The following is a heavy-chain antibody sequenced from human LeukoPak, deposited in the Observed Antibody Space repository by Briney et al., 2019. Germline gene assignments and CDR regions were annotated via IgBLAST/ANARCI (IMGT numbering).Heavy chain of an antibody. J-gene: IGHJ4*02. V-gene: IGHV4-34*01. CDR2: INHSGST. CDR1: GGSFSGYY. Sequence: SETLSLTCAVYGGSFSGYYWSWIRQPPGKGLEWIGQINHSGSTNYNPSLKSRVTISVDTSKNQFSLKLSSVTAADTAAYYCARVRLRYSSYFDYWGQGTLVTVSS. D-gene: IGHD6-6*01. CDR3: ARVRLRYSSYFDY.